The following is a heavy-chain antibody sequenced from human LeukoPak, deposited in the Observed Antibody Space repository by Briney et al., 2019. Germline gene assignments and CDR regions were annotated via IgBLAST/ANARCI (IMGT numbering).Heavy chain of an antibody. CDR2: IYAGGSDT. Sequence: GESLKISCTGSGYSFTSYWIVWVRQMPGKGLEWMGIIYAGGSDTRYSPSFQGQVTISVDKSINTAYLQWRSLRASDTAMYYCGRSGHYGTDVWGQGTTVTVSS. CDR3: GRSGHYGTDV. V-gene: IGHV5-51*01. D-gene: IGHD3-10*01. J-gene: IGHJ6*02. CDR1: GYSFTSYW.